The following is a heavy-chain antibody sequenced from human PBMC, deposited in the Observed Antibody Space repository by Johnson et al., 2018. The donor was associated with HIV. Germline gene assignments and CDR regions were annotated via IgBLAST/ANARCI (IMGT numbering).Heavy chain of an antibody. CDR3: AKDLQQPQRGEHALAQDAFDI. V-gene: IGHV3-30-3*01. Sequence: QVQLVESGGGVVQPGRSLRLSCAASGFRFSNYALHWVRQTPGKGLEWVALISDDGSNIYYADSVKGRFTISRDNSKNTLYLQMNSLRAEDTAVYYCAKDLQQPQRGEHALAQDAFDIWGQGTMVTVSS. CDR2: ISDDGSNI. CDR1: GFRFSNYA. D-gene: IGHD6-13*01. J-gene: IGHJ3*02.